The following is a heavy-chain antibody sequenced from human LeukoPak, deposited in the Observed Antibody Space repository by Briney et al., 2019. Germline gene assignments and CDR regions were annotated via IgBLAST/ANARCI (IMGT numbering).Heavy chain of an antibody. D-gene: IGHD2-21*02. CDR1: GFTFGAYA. V-gene: IGHV3-9*01. CDR2: ISWNGGNI. Sequence: GGSLRLSCAASGFTFGAYAMHWVRQAPGKGLEWVSDISWNGGNIDYADSVKGGFTISRDNAKNSLYLQMNSLRAEDTALYYCAKGDVVVVTAIFNYWGQGTLVSVSS. CDR3: AKGDVVVVTAIFNY. J-gene: IGHJ4*02.